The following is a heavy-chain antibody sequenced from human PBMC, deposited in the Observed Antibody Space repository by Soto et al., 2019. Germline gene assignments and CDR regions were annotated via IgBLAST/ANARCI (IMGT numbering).Heavy chain of an antibody. Sequence: GESLKISCKGSGYSFTSYWIGWVRQMPGKGLEWMGIIYPGDSDTRYSPSFQGQVTISADKSISTAYLQWSSLKASDTAMYYCARRDGENYYYYGMDVWGQGTTVTVSS. CDR3: ARRDGENYYYYGMDV. V-gene: IGHV5-51*01. CDR1: GYSFTSYW. D-gene: IGHD4-17*01. CDR2: IYPGDSDT. J-gene: IGHJ6*02.